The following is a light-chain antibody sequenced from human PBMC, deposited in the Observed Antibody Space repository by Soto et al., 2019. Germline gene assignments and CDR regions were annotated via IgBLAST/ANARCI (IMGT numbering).Light chain of an antibody. Sequence: QSVLTQPRSVSGSPGQSVTISCTGTSSVVGDYNYVSWYQQHPGKAPKLMIYDVSKRPSGVPDRFSGSKSGNTASLTISGLQAEDEADYYCSSFTSSTSYVFGTGTKATVL. CDR1: SSVVGDYNY. V-gene: IGLV2-11*01. CDR3: SSFTSSTSYV. CDR2: DVS. J-gene: IGLJ1*01.